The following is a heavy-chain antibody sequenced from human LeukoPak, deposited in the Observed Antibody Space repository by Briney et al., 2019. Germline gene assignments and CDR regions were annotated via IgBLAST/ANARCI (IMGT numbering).Heavy chain of an antibody. V-gene: IGHV3-23*01. J-gene: IGHJ4*02. CDR1: GFTXXRXX. Sequence: SGGSXXLXXXXXGFTXXRXXXSXVRXXPGXGXXWXXGISGSGSSAYYADSVKGQYTISRDNSKNKVYMQMNILRAEDTAVYYCAKHRATYSSSCFDYWGQGTLVPVSS. CDR2: ISGSGSSA. CDR3: AKHRATYSSSCFDY. D-gene: IGHD6-13*01.